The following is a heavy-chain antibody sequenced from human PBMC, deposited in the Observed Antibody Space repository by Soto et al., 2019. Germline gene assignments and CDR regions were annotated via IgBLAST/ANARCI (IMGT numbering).Heavy chain of an antibody. D-gene: IGHD3-9*01. J-gene: IGHJ6*02. V-gene: IGHV3-53*01. Sequence: ESGGGLTQPGVSLRLSCAASGFTVGSNSMSWVRQAPGKGLEWVSVIYSEGTPYYAGSVKGRFTISRANSNNTLYLHMNILGAEDTAVYYCARSTYYDILTGSYYYYAMDVWGQGTTVTVSS. CDR1: GFTVGSNS. CDR3: ARSTYYDILTGSYYYYAMDV. CDR2: IYSEGTP.